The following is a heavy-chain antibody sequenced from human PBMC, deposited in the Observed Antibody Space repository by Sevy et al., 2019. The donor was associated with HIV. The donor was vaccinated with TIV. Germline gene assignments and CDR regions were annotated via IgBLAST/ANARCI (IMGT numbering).Heavy chain of an antibody. V-gene: IGHV3-30*04. CDR1: GFTFSTYA. Sequence: VGSLRLSCAASGFTFSTYAMHWVRQAPGKGLEWVAVISYDGSNTYYAYSVKGRFTISRDSSKNTLYLQMNSLRAEDTAVYFCARDGGYDSRGYDLSNYWGQGTLVTVSS. D-gene: IGHD3-22*01. CDR2: ISYDGSNT. CDR3: ARDGGYDSRGYDLSNY. J-gene: IGHJ4*02.